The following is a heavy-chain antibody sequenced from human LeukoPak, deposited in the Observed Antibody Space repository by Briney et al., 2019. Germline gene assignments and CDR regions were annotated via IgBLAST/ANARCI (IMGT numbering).Heavy chain of an antibody. J-gene: IGHJ4*02. CDR2: IIPIFGTT. CDR3: ARGSMVAQRGYFDY. V-gene: IGHV1-69*06. CDR1: GGTFTTSA. D-gene: IGHD2-15*01. Sequence: SVKVSCKVSGGTFTTSAISWVRQAPGQGFEWMGKIIPIFGTTNYAQKFQGRVRITADKSTSTAYMELSSLRSEDTAVYYCARGSMVAQRGYFDYWDQAILVTVSS.